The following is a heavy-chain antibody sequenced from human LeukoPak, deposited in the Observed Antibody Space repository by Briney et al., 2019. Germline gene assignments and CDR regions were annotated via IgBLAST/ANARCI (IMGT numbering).Heavy chain of an antibody. V-gene: IGHV4-61*02. J-gene: IGHJ4*02. CDR1: GDSVNSGAYY. Sequence: SQTLSLTCTVSGDSVNSGAYYWSWLRQPAGKEPEWIGRIYPLETTNYNPSLKSRVAISVDASKNQFSLKLSSVTAADTAVYYCARARPYYYGSGSYSYFDYWGQGTLVTVSS. CDR3: ARARPYYYGSGSYSYFDY. D-gene: IGHD3-10*01. CDR2: IYPLETT.